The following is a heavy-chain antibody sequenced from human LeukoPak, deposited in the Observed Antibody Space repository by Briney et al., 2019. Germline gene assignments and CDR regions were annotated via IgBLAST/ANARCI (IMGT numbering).Heavy chain of an antibody. CDR2: IKSKADGETI. CDR1: GFTFTNAW. V-gene: IGHV3-15*07. J-gene: IGHJ4*02. CDR3: STLTSRGLSDS. Sequence: GGSLRLSCAASGFTFTNAWMNWVRQAPGKGLEWVGRIKSKADGETIDYAAPVKGRFTFSRDDSKNMLYLQMNSLKSEDTAVYYCSTLTSRGLSDSWGQGTLVTVSS. D-gene: IGHD1-20*01.